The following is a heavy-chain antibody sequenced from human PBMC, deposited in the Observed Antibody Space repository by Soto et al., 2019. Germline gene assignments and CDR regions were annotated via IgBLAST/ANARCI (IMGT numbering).Heavy chain of an antibody. CDR1: GFTFNTYG. D-gene: IGHD2-8*02. CDR2: LWYDGSQK. J-gene: IGHJ6*02. Sequence: PGGSLSLSSAASGFTFNTYGMKWARQAPGKGLEWVAALWYDGSQKYYADSVKARCPLSRDNSKNTLYLQMNSLRVEDTAVYYCARVDCTGNNCRPYYYYDMDVWGQGTTVTVSS. V-gene: IGHV3-33*01. CDR3: ARVDCTGNNCRPYYYYDMDV.